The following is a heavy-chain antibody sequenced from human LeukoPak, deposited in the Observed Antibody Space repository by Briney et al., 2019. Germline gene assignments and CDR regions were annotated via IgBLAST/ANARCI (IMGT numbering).Heavy chain of an antibody. CDR3: ARAVGGDCYADY. Sequence: ASVKVSCKASGYTFTGYYMHWVRQAPGQGLEWMGWINPNSGGTNYAQKLQGRVTMTTDTSTSTAYMELRSLRSDDTAAYYCARAVGGDCYADYWGQGTLVTVSS. V-gene: IGHV1-2*02. D-gene: IGHD2-21*02. J-gene: IGHJ4*02. CDR1: GYTFTGYY. CDR2: INPNSGGT.